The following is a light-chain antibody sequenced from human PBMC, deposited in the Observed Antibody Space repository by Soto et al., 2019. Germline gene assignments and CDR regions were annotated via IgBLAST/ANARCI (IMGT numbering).Light chain of an antibody. J-gene: IGKJ5*01. V-gene: IGKV3D-15*01. CDR1: QSVSSSY. Sequence: EIVLTQSPGTLSLSPGEIATLSCRASQSVSSSYLAWYQQKPGQAPRIIIYGASNRATGIPARFSGSGSGTEFTLTISSLQSEDVAVYYCQQYNNWPITLGQGTRLEIK. CDR3: QQYNNWPIT. CDR2: GAS.